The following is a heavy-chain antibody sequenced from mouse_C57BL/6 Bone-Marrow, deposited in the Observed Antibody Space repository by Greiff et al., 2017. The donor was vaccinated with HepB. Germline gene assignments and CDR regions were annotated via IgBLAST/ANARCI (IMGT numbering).Heavy chain of an antibody. Sequence: QVQLQQSGPGLVAPSQSLSITCTVSGFSLTSYGVDWVRQSPGKGLEWLGVIWGVGSTNYNSALKSRLSISKDNSKSQVFLKMNSLQTDDTAMYDCASLDGNYGMDYWGQGTSVTVSS. J-gene: IGHJ4*01. V-gene: IGHV2-6*01. CDR2: IWGVGST. D-gene: IGHD2-1*01. CDR3: ASLDGNYGMDY. CDR1: GFSLTSYG.